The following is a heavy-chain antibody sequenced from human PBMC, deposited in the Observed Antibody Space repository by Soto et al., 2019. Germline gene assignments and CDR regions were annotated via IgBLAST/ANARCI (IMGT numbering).Heavy chain of an antibody. Sequence: EVQLVESGGGLIQPGGSLRLSCAASGFTVSNNYMRWVRKAPGKGLEWVSLIYSGGNTHYADSVKGPFTISRDDSKNTLYLEMTSLRVEDTAVYYCARDPPGIAASGAGGWGEGTLVTVSS. CDR3: ARDPPGIAASGAGG. CDR2: IYSGGNT. D-gene: IGHD6-13*01. CDR1: GFTVSNNY. J-gene: IGHJ4*02. V-gene: IGHV3-53*01.